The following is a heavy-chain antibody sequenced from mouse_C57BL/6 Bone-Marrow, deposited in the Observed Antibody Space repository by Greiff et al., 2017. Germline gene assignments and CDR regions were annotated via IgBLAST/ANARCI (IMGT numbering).Heavy chain of an antibody. CDR2: IYPGDGDT. CDR1: GYAFSSYW. J-gene: IGHJ1*03. D-gene: IGHD2-3*01. V-gene: IGHV1-80*01. Sequence: QVQLKESGAELVKPGASVKISCKASGYAFSSYWMNWVKQRPGKGLEWIGQIYPGDGDTNYNGKFKGKATLTADKSSSTAYMQRSSLTSEYSAVYFGGRMGWLLRWYFDVWGTGTTVTVSS. CDR3: GRMGWLLRWYFDV.